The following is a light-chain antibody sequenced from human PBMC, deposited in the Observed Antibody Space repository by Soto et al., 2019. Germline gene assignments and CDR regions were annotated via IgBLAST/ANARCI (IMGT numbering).Light chain of an antibody. CDR2: RDN. CDR3: AAWDDTVRSYV. Sequence: QSVLTQPPSVSGTPGQRVTISCSGGISNIGTNYVHWFQQLPGTAPKVLSNRDNQRPSGVPDRFSGSMSGTSASLAISGLQSEDEAEYYCAAWDDTVRSYVFGTGTKLTVL. CDR1: ISNIGTNY. V-gene: IGLV1-47*01. J-gene: IGLJ1*01.